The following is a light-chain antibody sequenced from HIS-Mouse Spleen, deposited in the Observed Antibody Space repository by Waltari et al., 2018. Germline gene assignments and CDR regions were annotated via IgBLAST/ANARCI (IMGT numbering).Light chain of an antibody. V-gene: IGKV1-9*01. CDR1: QGISSY. CDR3: QQLNSYPPT. J-gene: IGKJ1*01. Sequence: IRLTQSPSFLSASVGATVTITCRASQGISSYLAWYQQKPGKAPKLLIYAASTLQSGVPSRFSGSGSGTEFTLTISSLQPEDFATYYCQQLNSYPPTFGQGTKVEIK. CDR2: AAS.